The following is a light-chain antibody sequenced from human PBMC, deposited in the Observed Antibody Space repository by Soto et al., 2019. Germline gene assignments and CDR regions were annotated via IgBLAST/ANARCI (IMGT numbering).Light chain of an antibody. V-gene: IGKV3-15*01. CDR1: QSVSSN. J-gene: IGKJ3*01. CDR3: QQYNNWPPSFT. CDR2: GAS. Sequence: EIVMTQSPATLSVSPGERATLSCRASQSVSSNLAWYQQKPGQAPRLLIYGASTRATGIPARFSGSGSGTEFTLTISSLQSEDFAVYYCQQYNNWPPSFTFDPGTKVDIK.